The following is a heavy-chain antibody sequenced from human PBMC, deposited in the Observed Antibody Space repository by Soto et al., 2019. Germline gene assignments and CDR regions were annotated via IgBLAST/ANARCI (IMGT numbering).Heavy chain of an antibody. Sequence: PGESLKISCKGSGYSFTSYWIAWVRQMPGKGLEWMGIIYPGDSDTRYSPSFQGQVTISADKSISTAYLQWSSLKASDTAIYYCARQLCSGGNCYLFLDYWGQGTLVTVSS. CDR2: IYPGDSDT. J-gene: IGHJ4*02. D-gene: IGHD2-15*01. CDR1: GYSFTSYW. V-gene: IGHV5-51*01. CDR3: ARQLCSGGNCYLFLDY.